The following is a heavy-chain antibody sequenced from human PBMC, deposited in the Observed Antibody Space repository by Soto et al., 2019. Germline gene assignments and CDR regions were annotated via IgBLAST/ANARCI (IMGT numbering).Heavy chain of an antibody. CDR1: GDSVSSNTAA. Sequence: SQTLSLTCAISGDSVSSNTAAWNWIRSSPSRGLEWLGRTYYRSNWRHDYAVSVKSRITVNPDTSKNHFSLQLNSVTPDGTAVYYCARGVAGSSFDLWGQGTLVTVSS. CDR3: ARGVAGSSFDL. CDR2: TYYRSNWRH. V-gene: IGHV6-1*01. J-gene: IGHJ4*02. D-gene: IGHD6-19*01.